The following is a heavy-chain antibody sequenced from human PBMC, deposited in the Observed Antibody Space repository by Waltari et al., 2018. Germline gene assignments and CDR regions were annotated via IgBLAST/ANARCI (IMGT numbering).Heavy chain of an antibody. CDR2: IYTSGST. J-gene: IGHJ3*01. D-gene: IGHD7-27*01. CDR3: ARDLGPLLV. V-gene: IGHV4-61*09. Sequence: QVQLQESGPGLVKPSQTLSLPCTVSGGSISSGSYYWSWIRQPAGKGLEWIGYIYTSGSTNYNPSLKSRVTISVDTSKNQFSLKLSSVTAADTAVYYCARDLGPLLVWGQGTMVTVSS. CDR1: GGSISSGSYY.